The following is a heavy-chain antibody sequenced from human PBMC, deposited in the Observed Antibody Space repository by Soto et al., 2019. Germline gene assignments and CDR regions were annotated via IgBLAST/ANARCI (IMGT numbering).Heavy chain of an antibody. D-gene: IGHD3-10*01. J-gene: IGHJ6*02. V-gene: IGHV3-30*18. Sequence: GGSLRLSCAASGFTFSSYGMHWVRQAPGKGLEWVAVISYDRSNKYYADSVKGRFTISRDNSKNTLYLQMNSPRAEDTAVYYCAKDGTYTYYYGSGSYYNDYYYGMDVWGQGTTVTVSS. CDR2: ISYDRSNK. CDR1: GFTFSSYG. CDR3: AKDGTYTYYYGSGSYYNDYYYGMDV.